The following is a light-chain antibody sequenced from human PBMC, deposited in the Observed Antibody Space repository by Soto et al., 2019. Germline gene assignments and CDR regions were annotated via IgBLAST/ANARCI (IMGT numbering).Light chain of an antibody. CDR3: QQYNNWPRT. Sequence: EIVMTQSPATLSVSPGERGTISCRASQSVSSNLAWYQQRPGQAPRLLIYGASTRATGIPARFSGSGSGTEFTLTIGSMHSEDFAVYYCQQYNNWPRTFGQGTKLEIK. CDR2: GAS. J-gene: IGKJ2*01. CDR1: QSVSSN. V-gene: IGKV3-15*01.